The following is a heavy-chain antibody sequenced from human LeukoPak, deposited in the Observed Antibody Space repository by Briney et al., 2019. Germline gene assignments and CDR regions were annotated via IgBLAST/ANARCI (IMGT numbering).Heavy chain of an antibody. CDR1: GGSFSGHY. CDR3: ARGRTGAAALDF. Sequence: SETLSLTCAVYGGSFSGHYWTWIRQAPGKGPEWIGESAHTGSTNYNPSLKSRVTISVDTSKNQFSLKLTSVSAADTAVYHCARGRTGAAALDFWGPGTLVTVSS. D-gene: IGHD2-2*01. V-gene: IGHV4-34*01. CDR2: SAHTGST. J-gene: IGHJ4*02.